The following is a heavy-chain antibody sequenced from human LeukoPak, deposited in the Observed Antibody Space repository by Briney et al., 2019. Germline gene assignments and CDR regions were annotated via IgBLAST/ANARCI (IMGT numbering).Heavy chain of an antibody. CDR1: GGSISSSSYY. J-gene: IGHJ4*02. D-gene: IGHD3-22*01. CDR2: IYYSGST. Sequence: ETLSLTCTVSGGSISSSSYYWGWIRQPPGKGLEWIGSIYYSGSTYYNPSLKSRVTISVDTSKNQFSLKLSSVTAADTAVYYCASYTYYYDSSGYLDYWGQGTLVTVSS. CDR3: ASYTYYYDSSGYLDY. V-gene: IGHV4-39*01.